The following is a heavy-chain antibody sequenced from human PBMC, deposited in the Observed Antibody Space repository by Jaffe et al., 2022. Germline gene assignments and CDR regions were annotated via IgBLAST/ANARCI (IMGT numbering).Heavy chain of an antibody. CDR3: ARDPSIMITFGGVIGDAFDI. CDR2: ISSSSSYI. J-gene: IGHJ3*02. D-gene: IGHD3-16*02. V-gene: IGHV3-21*01. Sequence: EVQLVESGGGLVKPGGSLRLSCAASGFTFSSYSMNWVRQAPGKGLEWVSSISSSSSYIYYADSVKGRFTISRDNAKNSLYLQMNSLRAEDTAVYYCARDPSIMITFGGVIGDAFDIWGQGTMVTVSS. CDR1: GFTFSSYS.